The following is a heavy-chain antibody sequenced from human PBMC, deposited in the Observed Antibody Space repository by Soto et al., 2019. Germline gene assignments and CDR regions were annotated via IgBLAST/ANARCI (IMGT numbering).Heavy chain of an antibody. CDR1: GFTFSSYA. CDR3: AKDNYYDSSGCYPPHVMDV. CDR2: ISGSGGST. D-gene: IGHD3-22*01. Sequence: GGSLRLSCAASGFTFSSYAMSWVCQAPGKGLEWVSAISGSGGSTYYADSVEGRFTISRDNSKNTLYLQMNSLRAEDTAVYYCAKDNYYDSSGCYPPHVMDVWGQGTTVTVSS. J-gene: IGHJ6*02. V-gene: IGHV3-23*01.